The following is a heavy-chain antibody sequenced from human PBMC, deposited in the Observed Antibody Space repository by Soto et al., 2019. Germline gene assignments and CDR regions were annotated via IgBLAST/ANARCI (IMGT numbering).Heavy chain of an antibody. J-gene: IGHJ4*02. CDR3: ARVDSSGSYFDY. V-gene: IGHV4-59*01. CDR1: GGSISSYY. D-gene: IGHD3-22*01. Sequence: QVQLQESGPGLVKPSETLSLTCTVSGGSISSYYWSWIRQPPGKGLEWIAYSYYTGSTNYNPSLKRRVTLSADTSKNQFSLKLISVTAADTAMYYCARVDSSGSYFDYWGQGTLVTVSS. CDR2: SYYTGST.